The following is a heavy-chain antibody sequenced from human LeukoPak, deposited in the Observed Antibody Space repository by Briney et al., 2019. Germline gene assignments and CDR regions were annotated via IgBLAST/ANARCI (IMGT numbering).Heavy chain of an antibody. CDR1: GFTVSSNY. V-gene: IGHV3-53*01. J-gene: IGHJ4*02. CDR3: ARVAPPYYYDSSGYFDY. D-gene: IGHD3-22*01. Sequence: AGESLRLSCAASGFTVSSNYMSWVRQAPGKGLEWVSVIYSGGSTYYADSVKGRFTISRDNSKNPLYLQMNSLRAEDTAVYYCARVAPPYYYDSSGYFDYWGQGTLVTVSS. CDR2: IYSGGST.